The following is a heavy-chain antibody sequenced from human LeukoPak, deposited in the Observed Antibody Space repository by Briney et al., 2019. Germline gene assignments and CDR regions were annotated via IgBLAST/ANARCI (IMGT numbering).Heavy chain of an antibody. CDR3: AIFLRSGSGYFDY. Sequence: PSQTLSLTCTVSGGSISSGDYYWSWIRQPPGKGLERIGYIYYSGSTYYNPSLKSRVTISVDTSKNQFSLKLSSVTAADTAVYYCAIFLRSGSGYFDYWGQGTLVTVSS. D-gene: IGHD3-10*01. J-gene: IGHJ4*02. V-gene: IGHV4-30-4*01. CDR2: IYYSGST. CDR1: GGSISSGDYY.